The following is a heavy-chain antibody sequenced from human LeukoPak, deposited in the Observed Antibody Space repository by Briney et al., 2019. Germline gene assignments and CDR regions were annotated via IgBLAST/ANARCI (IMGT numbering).Heavy chain of an antibody. CDR2: IRSSGTYV. CDR1: GFTFSSYS. CDR3: ARASSKQLAGYLPDGFDI. Sequence: RPGGSLRLSCAASGFTFSSYSMNWVRQAPGKGLEGVSSIRSSGTYVYYADSVKGRFTISRDNAKNSLSLQMNSLRADDAAVYYCARASSKQLAGYLPDGFDIWGQGTMVTVSS. V-gene: IGHV3-21*01. J-gene: IGHJ3*02. D-gene: IGHD3-9*01.